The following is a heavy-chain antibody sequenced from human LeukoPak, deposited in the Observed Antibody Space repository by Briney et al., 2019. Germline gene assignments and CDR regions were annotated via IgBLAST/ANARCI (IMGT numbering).Heavy chain of an antibody. D-gene: IGHD6-13*01. CDR1: GGSISSGDNY. CDR2: IYYSGST. J-gene: IGHJ4*02. CDR3: ASGDLYSSSWYN. V-gene: IGHV4-30-4*08. Sequence: PSQTLPLTCTVSGGSISSGDNYWSWSRQPPGKGLEWIGYIYYSGSTYYNPSLKSRVTISVDTSKNQFSLKLSSVTAADTAVYYCASGDLYSSSWYNWGQGTLVTVSS.